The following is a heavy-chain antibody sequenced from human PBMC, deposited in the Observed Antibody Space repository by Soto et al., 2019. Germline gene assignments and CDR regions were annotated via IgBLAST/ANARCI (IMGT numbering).Heavy chain of an antibody. V-gene: IGHV4-30-2*01. D-gene: IGHD3-10*01. CDR3: ARVAIGFGETHWFDP. J-gene: IGHJ5*02. CDR1: GGSISSGGYS. CDR2: IYHSGST. Sequence: PSETLSLTCAVSGGSISSGGYSWSWIRQPPGKGLEWIGYIYHSGSTYYNPSLKSRVTISVDRSKNQFSLKLSSVTAADTAVYYCARVAIGFGETHWFDPWGQGTLVTVSS.